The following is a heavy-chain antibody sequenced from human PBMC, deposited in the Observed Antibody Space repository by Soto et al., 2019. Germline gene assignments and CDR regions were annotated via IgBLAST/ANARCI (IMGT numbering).Heavy chain of an antibody. Sequence: SETLSLTCTVSGGSISSYYWSWIRQPPGKGLEWIGYIYYSGSTNYNPSLKSRVTISVDTSKNQFSLKLSSVTAADTAVYYCARAGYDILTAPGWFDPWGQGTLVTVSS. CDR1: GGSISSYY. D-gene: IGHD3-9*01. CDR3: ARAGYDILTAPGWFDP. CDR2: IYYSGST. J-gene: IGHJ5*02. V-gene: IGHV4-59*01.